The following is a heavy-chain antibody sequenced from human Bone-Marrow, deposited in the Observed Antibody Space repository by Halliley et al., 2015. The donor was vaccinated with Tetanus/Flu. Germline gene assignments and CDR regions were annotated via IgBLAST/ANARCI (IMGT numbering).Heavy chain of an antibody. V-gene: IGHV6-1*01. Sequence: GLVKPSQTLSLTCAISGDLVSRNGAAWNWIRQSPSRGLEWLGRTYYRSKWYNDYAVSLRGRIIISPDTSNNLFSLHLNSVTPEDTAMYYCARDAVGVTPYFDYWGQGALVTVSS. J-gene: IGHJ4*02. CDR2: TYYRSKWYN. CDR1: GDLVSRNGAA. CDR3: ARDAVGVTPYFDY. D-gene: IGHD1-26*01.